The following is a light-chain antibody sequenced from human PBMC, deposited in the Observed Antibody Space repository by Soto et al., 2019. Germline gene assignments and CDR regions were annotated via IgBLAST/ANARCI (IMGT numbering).Light chain of an antibody. CDR3: QSYDSSLSGFYV. Sequence: QSVLTQPPSVSGAPGQRVTIPCTGSSSNLGAGYDVHWYQQLPGTPPKLLIFGNTKRPSGVPDRFSGSKSGSSASLAITGLQTEDEADYYCQSYDSSLSGFYVFGTGTKLTVL. CDR2: GNT. CDR1: SSNLGAGYD. V-gene: IGLV1-40*01. J-gene: IGLJ1*01.